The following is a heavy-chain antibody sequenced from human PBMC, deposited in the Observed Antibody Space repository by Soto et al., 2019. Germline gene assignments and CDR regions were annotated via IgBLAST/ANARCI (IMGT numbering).Heavy chain of an antibody. CDR2: LYYSGNT. CDR3: ARVPTGTTWVTSEY. CDR1: GGSVSSGSYY. D-gene: IGHD1-7*01. J-gene: IGHJ4*02. Sequence: QVQLQESGPGLAKPSETLSLTCTVSGGSVSSGSYYWSWIRQPPGKGLEWIGYLYYSGNTNYNPSLKSRVTISVDTSKNQFSLKLSSVTAADTAVYYCARVPTGTTWVTSEYWGQGTLVTVSS. V-gene: IGHV4-61*01.